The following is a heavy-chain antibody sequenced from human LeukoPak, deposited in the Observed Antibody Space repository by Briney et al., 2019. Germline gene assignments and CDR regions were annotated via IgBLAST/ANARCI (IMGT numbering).Heavy chain of an antibody. D-gene: IGHD3-10*01. CDR2: FVPEDGET. Sequence: ASVKVSCKLSGDTLTELSMHWVRQSPGKGLEWMGGFVPEDGETIYAQKFQGRVTMTEDTSTDTAYMELSSLGSDDTAVYFCATLPRGHLFDSWGQGTLVTVSS. CDR3: ATLPRGHLFDS. CDR1: GDTLTELS. J-gene: IGHJ4*02. V-gene: IGHV1-24*01.